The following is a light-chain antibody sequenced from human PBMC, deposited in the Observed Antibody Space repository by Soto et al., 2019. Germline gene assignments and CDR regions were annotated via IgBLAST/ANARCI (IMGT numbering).Light chain of an antibody. Sequence: DIQMTQSPSTLSASVGDRVTITCQASQDISNYLNWYQQKPGKAPKLLIYDASNLEIGVPSRFSGSGSETDFTFTITSLQPEDVATYYCQQYDNLPITFGQGTRLESK. CDR3: QQYDNLPIT. J-gene: IGKJ5*01. CDR1: QDISNY. V-gene: IGKV1-33*01. CDR2: DAS.